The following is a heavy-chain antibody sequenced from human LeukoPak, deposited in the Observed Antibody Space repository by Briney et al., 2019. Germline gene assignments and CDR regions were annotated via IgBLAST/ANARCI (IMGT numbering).Heavy chain of an antibody. CDR3: ARVNWYSGSYYPDY. D-gene: IGHD1-26*01. J-gene: IGHJ4*02. Sequence: PGRSLRLSCAASGFTFSSFGMHWVRQAPGKGLEWVAVLSYDGSSKYYVDSVKGRFTISRDNSKNTLYLQMNSLRDEDTALYYCARVNWYSGSYYPDYWGQGTLVTVSS. V-gene: IGHV3-30*03. CDR2: LSYDGSSK. CDR1: GFTFSSFG.